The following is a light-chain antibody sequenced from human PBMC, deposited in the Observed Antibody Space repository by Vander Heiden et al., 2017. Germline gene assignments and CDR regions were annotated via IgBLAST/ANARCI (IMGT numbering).Light chain of an antibody. V-gene: IGKV1-39*01. CDR3: QQSYSTPLV. CDR2: AGA. J-gene: IGKJ4*01. Sequence: DIQMTQSPSSLSASGGDRVTNACRASQNIDGFVNWYQQKPGKAPKRLIFAGASLQTGVPSRFSGRASGTHFTLTISGLQPDDFASYYCQQSYSTPLVFGGGTKVEVK. CDR1: QNIDGF.